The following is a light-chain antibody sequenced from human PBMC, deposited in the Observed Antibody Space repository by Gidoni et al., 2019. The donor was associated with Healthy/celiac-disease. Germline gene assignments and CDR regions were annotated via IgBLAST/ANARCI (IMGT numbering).Light chain of an antibody. CDR1: QSVSSNY. CDR2: GAS. J-gene: IGKJ1*01. CDR3: QQYGRSLWT. V-gene: IGKV3-20*01. Sequence: EIVLTQSPGTLSLSPGETATLSCRASQSVSSNYLAWYQQTPGQAPRLLIYGASSRATGIPDRFSGSGSGTDFTLTIKRLETEDFAVYYCQQYGRSLWTFGQGTKVEIK.